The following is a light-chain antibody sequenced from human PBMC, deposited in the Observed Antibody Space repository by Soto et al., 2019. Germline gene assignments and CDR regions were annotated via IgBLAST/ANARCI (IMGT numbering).Light chain of an antibody. CDR2: GAF. CDR1: QGISYS. V-gene: IGKV1-27*01. J-gene: IGKJ3*01. Sequence: IQMTQSPSSLSASVGDRVIITCRASQGISYSLACYQQNSWKVPKLQICGAFTLQSGVPSRFSGSGSGTDVSLTISGLQPEDVATYYCQKYNSDPYTFGPGTRVDIK. CDR3: QKYNSDPYT.